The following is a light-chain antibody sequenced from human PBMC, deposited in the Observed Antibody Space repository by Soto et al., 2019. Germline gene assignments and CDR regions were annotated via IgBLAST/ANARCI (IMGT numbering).Light chain of an antibody. CDR3: QQHYNTPRT. CDR1: QSISSY. V-gene: IGKV1-39*01. Sequence: DIQITQSPSSLSASVGDRVTITCRASQSISSYLNWYQQKPGKAPTLLIYTTSNLQSGVPSRFSGSGSATHFTPTISSLQPEDFATYYCQQHYNTPRTFGQGTKVDIK. CDR2: TTS. J-gene: IGKJ1*01.